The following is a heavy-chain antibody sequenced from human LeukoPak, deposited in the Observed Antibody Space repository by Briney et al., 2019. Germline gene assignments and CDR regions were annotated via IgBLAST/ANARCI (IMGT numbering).Heavy chain of an antibody. CDR1: GGSISNYY. D-gene: IGHD2-15*01. J-gene: IGHJ4*02. V-gene: IGHV4-59*08. Sequence: KPSETLSLTCTVSGGSISNYYWSWIRQPPGKGLEWIGYIYSSGSTNYNPSLRSRVTISLDTSKNQFSLKLSSVTAADTAVYHCARMACSGGSCYPDYWGQGTLVTVSS. CDR3: ARMACSGGSCYPDY. CDR2: IYSSGST.